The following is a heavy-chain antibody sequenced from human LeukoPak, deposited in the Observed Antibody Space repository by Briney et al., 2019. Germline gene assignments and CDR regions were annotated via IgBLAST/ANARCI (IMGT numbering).Heavy chain of an antibody. CDR3: AKASSGSFVDL. D-gene: IGHD3-22*01. Sequence: GGSLSPSCAASGFTFTDYYMSWIGQAPGKGLKWVSAISNDGGGTNYADFVKGRFTISRDNTKNTLFLQMNRLRAEYTALYYCAKASSGSFVDLWGQGTLATVSS. V-gene: IGHV3-23*01. CDR2: ISNDGGGT. CDR1: GFTFTDYY. J-gene: IGHJ1*01.